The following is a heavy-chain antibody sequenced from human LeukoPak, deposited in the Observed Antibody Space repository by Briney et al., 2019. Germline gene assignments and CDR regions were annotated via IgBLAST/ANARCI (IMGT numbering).Heavy chain of an antibody. CDR2: INWTGGST. J-gene: IGHJ3*02. CDR3: AKETIYCSGGSCYHDAFDI. CDR1: GFTFDDSG. V-gene: IGHV3-20*04. D-gene: IGHD2-15*01. Sequence: GGSLRLSCAASGFTFDDSGMSWVRQAPGKGLEWVSGINWTGGSTGYADSVKGRFTISRDNAKNSLYLQMNSLRPEDMALYYCAKETIYCSGGSCYHDAFDIWGQGTMVTVSS.